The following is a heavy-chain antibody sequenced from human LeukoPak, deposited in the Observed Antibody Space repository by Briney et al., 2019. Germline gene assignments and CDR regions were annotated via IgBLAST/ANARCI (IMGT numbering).Heavy chain of an antibody. Sequence: GGSLRLSCAASGFTFSSYAMSWVRQAPGKGLEWVSAISGSGGSTYYADSVKGRFTISRDNSKNTLYLQMNSLRAEDTAVYYCAKDLSGSYYADNYYFDYWGQGTLVTVSS. CDR3: AKDLSGSYYADNYYFDY. D-gene: IGHD3-10*01. V-gene: IGHV3-23*01. J-gene: IGHJ4*02. CDR2: ISGSGGST. CDR1: GFTFSSYA.